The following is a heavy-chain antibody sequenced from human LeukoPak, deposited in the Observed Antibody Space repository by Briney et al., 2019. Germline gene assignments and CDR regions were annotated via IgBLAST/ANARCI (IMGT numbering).Heavy chain of an antibody. CDR1: GFTVSSNY. CDR2: IYGADST. V-gene: IGHV3-66*01. D-gene: IGHD3-10*01. J-gene: IGHJ6*02. Sequence: GRSLRLSCAASGFTVSSNYMSWVRQAPGKGLEWVSIIYGADSTYYADSVKGRFTISRDNSKNTLYLQMNSLRAEDTAVYYCARSGFGVLYYYGMDVWGQGTTVTVSS. CDR3: ARSGFGVLYYYGMDV.